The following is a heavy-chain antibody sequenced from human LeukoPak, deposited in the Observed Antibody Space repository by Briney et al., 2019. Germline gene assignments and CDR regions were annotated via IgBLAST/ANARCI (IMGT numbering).Heavy chain of an antibody. CDR2: IYHSGST. D-gene: IGHD5-18*01. J-gene: IGHJ5*02. CDR1: GGSISSGGYS. CDR3: ARHKPPRGYSYGYNWFDP. Sequence: SQTLSLTCAVSGGSISSGGYSGSWIRQPPGKGLEWIGYIYHSGSTYYNPSLKSRVTISVDRSKNHFSLKLSSVTAPDPAVYYCARHKPPRGYSYGYNWFDPWGQGTLVTVSS. V-gene: IGHV4-30-2*01.